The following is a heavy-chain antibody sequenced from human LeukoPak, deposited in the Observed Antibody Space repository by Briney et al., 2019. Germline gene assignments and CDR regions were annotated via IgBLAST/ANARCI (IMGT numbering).Heavy chain of an antibody. J-gene: IGHJ4*02. CDR1: GGSISSSSYY. CDR3: ARRSSGWYYLDY. Sequence: SETLSLTCTVSGGSISSSSYYWGWIRQPPGKGLEWIGGIYYSGSTYYNPSLKSRVTISVDTSKNQFSLKLSSVTAADTAVYYCARRSSGWYYLDYWGQGTLVTVSS. CDR2: IYYSGST. D-gene: IGHD6-19*01. V-gene: IGHV4-39*01.